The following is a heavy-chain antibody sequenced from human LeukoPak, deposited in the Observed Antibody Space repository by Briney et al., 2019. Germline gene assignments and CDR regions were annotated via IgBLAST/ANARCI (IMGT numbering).Heavy chain of an antibody. CDR1: GFTFSSYG. D-gene: IGHD3-10*01. CDR3: AKDVYGSGSYSKGTYYYGMDV. CDR2: ISYDGSNK. V-gene: IGHV3-30*18. J-gene: IGHJ6*02. Sequence: GGPLRLSCAASGFTFSSYGMHWVRQAPGKGLEWVAVISYDGSNKYYADSVKGRFTISRDNSKNTLYLQMNSLRAEDTAVYYCAKDVYGSGSYSKGTYYYGMDVWGQGTTVTVSS.